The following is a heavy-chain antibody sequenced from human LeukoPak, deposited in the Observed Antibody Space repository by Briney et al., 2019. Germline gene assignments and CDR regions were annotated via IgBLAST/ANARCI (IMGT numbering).Heavy chain of an antibody. J-gene: IGHJ6*02. CDR1: GFTFNNYA. CDR2: ISGDGVSP. D-gene: IGHD2-15*01. Sequence: GGSLRLSCAASGFTFNNYALAWVRQTPEKGLECVSAISGDGVSPYYVDSVRGRFTISRDNSKNTLYLQMNSLRAEDTAVYYCAKVVVVAATYGYYGMDVWGQGTTVTVSS. V-gene: IGHV3-23*01. CDR3: AKVVVVAATYGYYGMDV.